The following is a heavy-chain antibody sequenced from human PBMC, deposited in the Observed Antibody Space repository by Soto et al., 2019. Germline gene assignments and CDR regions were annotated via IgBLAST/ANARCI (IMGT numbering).Heavy chain of an antibody. CDR2: IIPLFNVA. D-gene: IGHD4-4*01. CDR3: AASGRDGLGFDYRYTAGLDI. J-gene: IGHJ3*02. V-gene: IGHV1-69*01. CDR1: GCTFSNFA. Sequence: QVQLVQSGPEVKNPGSSVKVSCEDSGCTFSNFAVNWVRQATGQWLEWVGGIIPLFNVAKYAQKFEGRVTIVVDDSPGASYMDLSSLRSVDTSVYSCAASGRDGLGFDYRYTAGLDIWGQGTMVTVSS.